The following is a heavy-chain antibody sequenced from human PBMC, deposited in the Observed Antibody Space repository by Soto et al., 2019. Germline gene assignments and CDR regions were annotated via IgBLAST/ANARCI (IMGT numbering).Heavy chain of an antibody. CDR2: MSYDGSNT. CDR1: GFTFSSYG. CDR3: AKDDGLWYLDY. J-gene: IGHJ4*02. Sequence: QVHVVESGGGVVLPGRSLRLSCATSGFTFSSYGMHWVRQAPGKGLEWVAVMSYDGSNTYYGESVKGRFTISRDNSKNTLYLQMNSLRAEDTAVYYCAKDDGLWYLDYWGQGNLVTVSS. D-gene: IGHD5-18*01. V-gene: IGHV3-30*18.